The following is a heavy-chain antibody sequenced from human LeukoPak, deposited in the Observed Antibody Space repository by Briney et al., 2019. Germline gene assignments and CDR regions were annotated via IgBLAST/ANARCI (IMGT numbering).Heavy chain of an antibody. CDR2: IYYSGNT. Sequence: PSETLSLTCTVSGGSISSYYWSWIRQPPGKGLEWIGYIYYSGNTNYNPSLKSRVAISVDTSKNQFSLKLSSVTAADTAVYYCARAYSGSYYSRKYYFDYWGQGTLVTVSS. V-gene: IGHV4-59*01. CDR3: ARAYSGSYYSRKYYFDY. D-gene: IGHD1-26*01. CDR1: GGSISSYY. J-gene: IGHJ4*02.